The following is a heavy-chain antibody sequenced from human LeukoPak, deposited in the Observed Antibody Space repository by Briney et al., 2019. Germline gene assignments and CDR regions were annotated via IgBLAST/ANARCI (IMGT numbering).Heavy chain of an antibody. Sequence: GGSLRLSCAASGFTFSSYGMHWVRQAPGKGLEWVANINQGGSEKYYVDSVKGRFTISRDNAKNSLYLQMNSLRTEDTAVYYCASGNNDWSLGGQGTLVTVSS. CDR1: GFTFSSYG. V-gene: IGHV3-7*03. CDR2: INQGGSEK. CDR3: ASGNNDWSL. D-gene: IGHD3-9*01. J-gene: IGHJ4*02.